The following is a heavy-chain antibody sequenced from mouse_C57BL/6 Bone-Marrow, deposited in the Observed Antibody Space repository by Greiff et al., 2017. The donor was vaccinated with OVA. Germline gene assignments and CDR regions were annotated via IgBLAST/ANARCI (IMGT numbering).Heavy chain of an antibody. CDR1: GYTFTSYG. V-gene: IGHV1-81*01. D-gene: IGHD1-1*01. J-gene: IGHJ1*03. Sequence: VHLVESGAELARPGASVKLSCKASGYTFTSYGISWVKQRTGQGLEWIGEIYPRSGNTYYNEKFKGKATLTADKSSSTAYMELRSLTSEDSAVYFCAGVVYWYFDVWGTGTTVTVSS. CDR2: IYPRSGNT. CDR3: AGVVYWYFDV.